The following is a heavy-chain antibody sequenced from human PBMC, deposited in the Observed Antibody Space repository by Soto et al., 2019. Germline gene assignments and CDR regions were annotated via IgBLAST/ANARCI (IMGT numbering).Heavy chain of an antibody. V-gene: IGHV1-8*01. CDR1: GYTFTSYD. CDR3: ARGKKQWLVLQSAFDI. Sequence: ASVKVSCKASGYTFTSYDINWVRQATGQGLEWMGWMNPNSGNTGYAQKFQGRVTMTRNTSISTAYMELSSLRSEDTAVYYCARGKKQWLVLQSAFDIWGQGTMVTVSS. J-gene: IGHJ3*02. D-gene: IGHD6-19*01. CDR2: MNPNSGNT.